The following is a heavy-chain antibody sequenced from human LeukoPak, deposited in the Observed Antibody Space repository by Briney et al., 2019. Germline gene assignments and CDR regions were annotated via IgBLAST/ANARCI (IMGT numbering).Heavy chain of an antibody. CDR2: MSPNSANT. CDR3: ARGRLDCSSTSCWFDP. CDR1: GYTFTSYD. V-gene: IGHV1-8*01. J-gene: IGHJ5*02. Sequence: ASVKVSCKASGYTFTSYDINWVRQATGQGLQWMGWMSPNSANTGYAQKFQGRVTMTRNTSISTAYMELSSLRSEDTAVYYCARGRLDCSSTSCWFDPWGQGTLVTVSS. D-gene: IGHD2-2*01.